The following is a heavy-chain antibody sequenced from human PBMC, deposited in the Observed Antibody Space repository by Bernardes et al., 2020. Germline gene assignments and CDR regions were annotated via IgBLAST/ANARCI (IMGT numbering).Heavy chain of an antibody. CDR2: MWYDGSNK. D-gene: IGHD6-6*01. CDR3: ARDPFSWSSSSPSYFDN. Sequence: GGSLRLSCAASGFTFSNYGMHWVRQAPGKGLEWVAFMWYDGSNKYYGDSVKGRFIISRDNSKNTLYLQMNSLRAEDTAVYYCARDPFSWSSSSPSYFDNWGQGTLVTVSS. V-gene: IGHV3-33*01. CDR1: GFTFSNYG. J-gene: IGHJ4*02.